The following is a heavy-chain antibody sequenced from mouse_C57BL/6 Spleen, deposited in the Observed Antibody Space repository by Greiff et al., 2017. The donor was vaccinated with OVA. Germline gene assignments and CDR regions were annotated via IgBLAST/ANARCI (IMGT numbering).Heavy chain of an antibody. Sequence: VQLQESGGGLVKPGGSLKLSCAASGFTFSSYAMSWVRQTPEKRLEWVATISDGGSYTYYPDNVKGRFTISRDNAKNNLYLQMSHLKSEDTAMYYCARADYYAMDYWGQGTSVTVSS. CDR1: GFTFSSYA. V-gene: IGHV5-4*01. CDR3: ARADYYAMDY. CDR2: ISDGGSYT. J-gene: IGHJ4*01.